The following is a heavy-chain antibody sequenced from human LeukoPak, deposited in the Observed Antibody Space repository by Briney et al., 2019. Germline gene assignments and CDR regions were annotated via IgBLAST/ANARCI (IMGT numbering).Heavy chain of an antibody. CDR3: ARGSGYTNAFDI. V-gene: IGHV1-2*06. CDR1: GYTITGYY. D-gene: IGHD6-19*01. Sequence: ASVKVSCKASGYTITGYYMHWVRQAPGQGLEWMGRINPNSGGTNYAQKFQGRVTMTRDTSISAAYMELSRLRSDDTAVYYCARGSGYTNAFDIWGQGTMVTASS. CDR2: INPNSGGT. J-gene: IGHJ3*02.